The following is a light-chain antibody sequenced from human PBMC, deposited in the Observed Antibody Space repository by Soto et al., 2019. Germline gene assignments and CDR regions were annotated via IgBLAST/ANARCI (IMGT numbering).Light chain of an antibody. CDR2: EVS. CDR1: SSDVGGYNY. CDR3: TSYTSSTTLDV. V-gene: IGLV2-14*01. Sequence: QSVLTQPASVSGSPGQSITISCTGTSSDVGGYNYVPWYRQHPGKAPKLMIYEVSNRPSGVSNRFSGSKSGHTASLTISGLQSEDEADYFCTSYTSSTTLDVFGTGTKVTVL. J-gene: IGLJ1*01.